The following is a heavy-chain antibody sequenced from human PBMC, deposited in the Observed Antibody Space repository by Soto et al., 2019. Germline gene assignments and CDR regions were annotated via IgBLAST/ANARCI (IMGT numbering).Heavy chain of an antibody. Sequence: ASAKVSCKSSGGTFSSYAICWVRPDPGPGLEWMGGIIPTFGTANYAQKFQGRVTITADKSTSTAYMELSSLRSEDTAVYYCARDKWQLVRSYYYYGMDVWGQGTTVTGSS. V-gene: IGHV1-69*06. J-gene: IGHJ6*02. D-gene: IGHD6-6*01. CDR3: ARDKWQLVRSYYYYGMDV. CDR2: IIPTFGTA. CDR1: GGTFSSYA.